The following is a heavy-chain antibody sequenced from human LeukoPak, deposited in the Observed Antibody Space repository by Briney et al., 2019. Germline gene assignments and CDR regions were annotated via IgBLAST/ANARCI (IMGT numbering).Heavy chain of an antibody. J-gene: IGHJ4*02. CDR2: INGHGDTT. V-gene: IGHV3-23*01. CDR1: GFAFSNYA. Sequence: GGSLRLSCVGSGFAFSNYAMTWVRQAPGKGLEWVSAINGHGDTTRYADSVKGRFTISRDNSKNTLYLQMNSLRAEDTAVYYCARGLRYFDWLSPSDYWGQGTLVTVSS. CDR3: ARGLRYFDWLSPSDY. D-gene: IGHD3-9*01.